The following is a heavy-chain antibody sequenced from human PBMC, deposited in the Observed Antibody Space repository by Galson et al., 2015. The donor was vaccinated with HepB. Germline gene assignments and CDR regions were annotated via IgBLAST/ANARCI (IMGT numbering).Heavy chain of an antibody. CDR3: VRGGFCSGGTCYPFNAFDI. CDR1: GFTFSDYE. CDR2: ISSSVSTM. Sequence: SLRLSCAASGFTFSDYEMNWVRQAPGKGLEWVSYISSSVSTMYYTDSVKGRFTISRDNAKNLLSLQMNSLRAEDTAVYYCVRGGFCSGGTCYPFNAFDIWGQGTMVTVSS. J-gene: IGHJ3*02. V-gene: IGHV3-48*03. D-gene: IGHD2-15*01.